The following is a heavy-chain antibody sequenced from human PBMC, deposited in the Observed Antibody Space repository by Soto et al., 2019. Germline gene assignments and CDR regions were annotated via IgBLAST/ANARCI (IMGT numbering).Heavy chain of an antibody. D-gene: IGHD1-26*01. V-gene: IGHV4-39*01. CDR2: IDYSGPT. J-gene: IGHJ1*01. Sequence: QLQLQESGPGLVKPSETLSLTCTVSGGSISSSTYFWGWIRQPPGKGLEWIGSIDYSGPTYYNTSLRTRATIAVDTSKNQFSLKLSSVTAAHTSVYYCARHGSNSGSSSEYLQHWGQGTLGTVSS. CDR3: ARHGSNSGSSSEYLQH. CDR1: GGSISSSTYF.